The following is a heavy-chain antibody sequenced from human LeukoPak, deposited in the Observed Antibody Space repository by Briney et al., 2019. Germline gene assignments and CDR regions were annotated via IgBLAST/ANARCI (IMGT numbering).Heavy chain of an antibody. Sequence: PGGSLRLSCAASGFTFSSYGMHWVRQAPGKGLEWVAFIRYDGSNKYYADSVKGRFTISRDNSKDTLYLQMNSLRAEDTAVYYCAKGRGSTPRQLAFDYWGQGTLVTVSS. J-gene: IGHJ4*02. V-gene: IGHV3-30*02. CDR1: GFTFSSYG. CDR3: AKGRGSTPRQLAFDY. D-gene: IGHD6-13*01. CDR2: IRYDGSNK.